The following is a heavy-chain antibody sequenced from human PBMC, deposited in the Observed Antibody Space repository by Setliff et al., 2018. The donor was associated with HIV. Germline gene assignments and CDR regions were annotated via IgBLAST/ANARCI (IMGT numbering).Heavy chain of an antibody. CDR1: GGPITTSTYD. CDR2: IDQSGTT. V-gene: IGHV4-39*07. J-gene: IGHJ6*02. Sequence: SETLSLTCTVSGGPITTSTYDWGWIRQPPGKGLEYSGSIDQSGTTYYNSSLRSRVPMSLDTSKNQFSLKLKFVTAVDTAVYYCAAATVGETVSYGLDDWGPGTTVTVAS. D-gene: IGHD1-26*01. CDR3: AAATVGETVSYGLDD.